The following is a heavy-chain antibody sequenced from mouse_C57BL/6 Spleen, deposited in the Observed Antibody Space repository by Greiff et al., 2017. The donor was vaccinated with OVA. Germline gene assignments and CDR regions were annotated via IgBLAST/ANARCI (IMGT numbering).Heavy chain of an antibody. CDR3: ARKESNWEYFDY. D-gene: IGHD4-1*01. CDR1: GFTFSDYG. V-gene: IGHV5-17*01. CDR2: ISSGSSTI. J-gene: IGHJ2*01. Sequence: EVKVVESGGGLVKPGGSLKLSCAASGFTFSDYGMHWVRQAPEKGLEWVAYISSGSSTIYYADTVKGRFTISRDNAKNTLFLQMTSLRSEDTAMYYCARKESNWEYFDYWGQGTTLTVSS.